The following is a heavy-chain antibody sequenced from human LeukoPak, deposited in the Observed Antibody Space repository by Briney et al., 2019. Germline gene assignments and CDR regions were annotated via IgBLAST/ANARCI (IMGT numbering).Heavy chain of an antibody. V-gene: IGHV4-59*01. CDR2: IYYSGST. CDR1: GGSISSYY. Sequence: SETLSLTCTVSGGSISSYYWSWIRQPPGKGLEWIGYIYYSGSTNYNPSLKSRVTISVDTSKNQFSLKLSSVTAADTAVYYCARDLYYDSSFDLWGRGTLVTASS. J-gene: IGHJ2*01. D-gene: IGHD3-22*01. CDR3: ARDLYYDSSFDL.